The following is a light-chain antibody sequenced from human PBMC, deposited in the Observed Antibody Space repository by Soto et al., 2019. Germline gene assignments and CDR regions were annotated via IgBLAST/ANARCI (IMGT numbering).Light chain of an antibody. J-gene: IGKJ4*01. CDR1: QSVSSDS. CDR2: GAS. CDR3: QHYNNWPLT. V-gene: IGKV3-20*01. Sequence: EIVLTQSPGTLSSSPGEGATLSCRASQSVSSDSVAWYQQKPGQAPRLLIFGASRRATDIPDRFSGGGSGTDFTLTISRLEPEDFAVYYCQHYNNWPLTFGGGTKVDIK.